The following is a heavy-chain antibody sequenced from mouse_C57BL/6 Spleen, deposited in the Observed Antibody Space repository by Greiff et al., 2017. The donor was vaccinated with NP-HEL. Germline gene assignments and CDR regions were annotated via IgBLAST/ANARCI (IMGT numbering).Heavy chain of an antibody. D-gene: IGHD2-3*01. J-gene: IGHJ3*01. Sequence: VKLQESGAELVKPGASVKISCKASGYAFSSYWMNWVKQRPGKGLEWIGQIYPGDGDTNYNGKFKGKATLTADKSSSTAYMQLSSLTSEDSAVYFCARNYDGYPAWFAYWGQGTLVTVSA. CDR2: IYPGDGDT. CDR1: GYAFSSYW. CDR3: ARNYDGYPAWFAY. V-gene: IGHV1-80*01.